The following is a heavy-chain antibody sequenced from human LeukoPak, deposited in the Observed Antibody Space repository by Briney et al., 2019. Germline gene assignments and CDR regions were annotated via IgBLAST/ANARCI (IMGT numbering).Heavy chain of an antibody. D-gene: IGHD3-10*01. CDR1: GFTFRSYV. CDR2: ISGSGKTI. CDR3: ARGSRGEGAHDAVDI. J-gene: IGHJ3*02. V-gene: IGHV3-48*03. Sequence: PGGALRDSCAAPGFTFRSYVLPWVRQAPGKGRAWVSYISGSGKTIYCAGSVKGRCTISRDNAKNSLYLEMNSLRVGDMAYYYCARGSRGEGAHDAVDIWGQGTMATVSS.